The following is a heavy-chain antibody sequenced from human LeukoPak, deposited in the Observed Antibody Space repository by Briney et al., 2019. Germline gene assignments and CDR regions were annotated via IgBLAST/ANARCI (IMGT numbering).Heavy chain of an antibody. CDR3: VKGFRMGFTSPFYI. J-gene: IGHJ3*02. CDR2: STGTGYST. Sequence: GGSLRLSCAASEFTFSNYAMSWVRQAPGKGLEWVSGSTGTGYSTYYADSVKGRFTISRDNSKNTLYLQMNSPRAEDTAVYYCVKGFRMGFTSPFYIWGQGTMVTASS. V-gene: IGHV3-23*01. D-gene: IGHD1-26*01. CDR1: EFTFSNYA.